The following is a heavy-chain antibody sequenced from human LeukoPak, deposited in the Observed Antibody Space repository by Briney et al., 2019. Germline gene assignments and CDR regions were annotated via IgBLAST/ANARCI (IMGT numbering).Heavy chain of an antibody. Sequence: PGGSLRLSCAASGFTFTSYAMRWVRQAPGKGLGWVSAIRGGGGSTFYADSVKGRFTISRDNSKNTLYLQMNSLRAEDTAVYYCAKDSDYDFWSGYSMPGAFDIWGQGTMVTVSS. CDR2: IRGGGGST. CDR3: AKDSDYDFWSGYSMPGAFDI. CDR1: GFTFTSYA. V-gene: IGHV3-23*01. J-gene: IGHJ3*02. D-gene: IGHD3-3*01.